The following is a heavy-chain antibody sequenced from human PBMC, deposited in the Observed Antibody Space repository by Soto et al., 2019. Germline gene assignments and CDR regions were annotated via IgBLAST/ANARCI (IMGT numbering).Heavy chain of an antibody. V-gene: IGHV4-30-2*01. D-gene: IGHD3-10*01. CDR3: ARVWFGESSWFDP. CDR1: GGSITIGGYC. CDR2: ICHSGNT. Sequence: QLQLQESGSGLVKPSQTLSLTCTVSGGSITIGGYCWSWIRQPPGQGLEWIGYICHSGNTYYNPSLKSRVPTSLDRSKNQFSLNLGSVTAAETAVYYCARVWFGESSWFDPWGQGTLVTVSS. J-gene: IGHJ5*02.